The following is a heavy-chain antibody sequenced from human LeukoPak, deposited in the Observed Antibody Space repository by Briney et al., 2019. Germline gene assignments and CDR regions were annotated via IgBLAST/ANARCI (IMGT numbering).Heavy chain of an antibody. CDR2: ISSSGSTI. J-gene: IGHJ5*02. CDR1: GFTFSDYY. V-gene: IGHV3-11*01. D-gene: IGHD1-26*01. Sequence: GGSLRLSCAASGFTFSDYYMSWIRQAPGKGLEWVSYISSSGSTIYYADSVKGRFTISRDNAKNSLYLQMNSLKTEDTAVYYCTRVSGSYYSWWFDPWGQGTLVTVSS. CDR3: TRVSGSYYSWWFDP.